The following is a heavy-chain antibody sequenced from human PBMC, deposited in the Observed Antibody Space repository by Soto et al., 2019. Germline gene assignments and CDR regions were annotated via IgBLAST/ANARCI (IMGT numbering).Heavy chain of an antibody. CDR2: ISAYNGNT. CDR1: GYTFTSYG. CDR3: ARASFGEYSSSYYYYYGMDV. J-gene: IGHJ6*02. D-gene: IGHD6-6*01. V-gene: IGHV1-18*04. Sequence: ASVKVSCKASGYTFTSYGISWVRQAPGQGLEWMGWISAYNGNTNYVQKLQGRVTITADKSTSTAYMELSSLRSEDTAVYYCARASFGEYSSSYYYYYGMDVWGQGTTVTVSS.